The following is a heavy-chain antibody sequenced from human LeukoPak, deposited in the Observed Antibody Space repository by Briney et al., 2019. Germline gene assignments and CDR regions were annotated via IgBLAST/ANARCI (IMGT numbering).Heavy chain of an antibody. D-gene: IGHD2-15*01. CDR1: GFSFSIYW. J-gene: IGHJ4*02. CDR2: IKQDGSEK. Sequence: GGSLRLSCAASGFSFSIYWMTWVRQTPGKGLEWVANIKQDGSEKYYVDSVKGRFTISRDNAKNSLYLQMNSLRADDTAIYYCVSDRSGCYDYWGQGTLVTVSS. CDR3: VSDRSGCYDY. V-gene: IGHV3-7*01.